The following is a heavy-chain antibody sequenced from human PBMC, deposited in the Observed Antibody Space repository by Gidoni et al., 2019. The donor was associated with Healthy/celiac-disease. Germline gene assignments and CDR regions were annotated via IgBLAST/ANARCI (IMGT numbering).Heavy chain of an antibody. CDR2: ISSSSSTI. CDR1: GFTFSSYS. V-gene: IGHV3-48*02. Sequence: EVQLVESGGGLVQPGGSLRLSCAASGFTFSSYSMTWVRQAPGKGLEWVSYISSSSSTIYYADSVKGRFTISRDNAKNSLYLQMNSLRDEDTAVYYCARDGPMVRGVIVDAFDIWGQGTMVTVSS. CDR3: ARDGPMVRGVIVDAFDI. D-gene: IGHD3-10*01. J-gene: IGHJ3*02.